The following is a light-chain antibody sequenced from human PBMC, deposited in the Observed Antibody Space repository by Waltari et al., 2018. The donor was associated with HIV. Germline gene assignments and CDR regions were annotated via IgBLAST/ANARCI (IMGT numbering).Light chain of an antibody. Sequence: SYEVTQPPSLSVSSGQTASLTCPGDKLGEKYACWYQQKPGQSPILVIYADTKRPPGIPERFSASNSGNTATLTITGTQAMDEADYYCQAWDSTTRVFGGGTKLTVL. J-gene: IGLJ3*02. CDR3: QAWDSTTRV. V-gene: IGLV3-1*01. CDR2: ADT. CDR1: KLGEKY.